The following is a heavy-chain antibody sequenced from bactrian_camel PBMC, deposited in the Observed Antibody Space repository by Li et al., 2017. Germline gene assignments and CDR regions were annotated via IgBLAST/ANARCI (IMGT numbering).Heavy chain of an antibody. V-gene: IGHV3S26*01. D-gene: IGHD4*01. Sequence: HVQLVESGGGSVQSGGSLRLSCAASGYTYSRDCVGWFRQAPGKEREGVATIGSDGRASYADSVKGRFTISQDNAKNTLYLQMNSLKPEDTAMYYCAQGTGRGYYNEYGPAYWGQGTQVTVS. CDR2: TIGSDGRA. CDR1: GYTYSRDC. J-gene: IGHJ4*01. CDR3: AQGTGRGYYNEYGPAY.